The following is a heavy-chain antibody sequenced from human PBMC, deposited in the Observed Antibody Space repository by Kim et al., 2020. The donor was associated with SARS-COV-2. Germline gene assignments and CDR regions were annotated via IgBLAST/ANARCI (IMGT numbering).Heavy chain of an antibody. J-gene: IGHJ5*02. CDR1: GGSISSYY. CDR2: IYYSGST. D-gene: IGHD6-6*01. V-gene: IGHV4-59*13. CDR3: ARSSSYGGYGWFDP. Sequence: SETLSLTCTVSGGSISSYYWSWIRQPPGKGLEWIGYIYYSGSTNYNPSLKSRVTISVDTSKNQFSLKLSSVTAADTAVYYCARSSSYGGYGWFDPWGQGTLVTVSS.